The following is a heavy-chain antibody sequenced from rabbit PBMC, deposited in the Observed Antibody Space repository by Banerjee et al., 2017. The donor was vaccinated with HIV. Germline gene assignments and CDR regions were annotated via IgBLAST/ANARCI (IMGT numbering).Heavy chain of an antibody. V-gene: IGHV1S45*01. D-gene: IGHD4-1*01. CDR1: GFSFSNKYV. CDR2: IYVDSSGIT. J-gene: IGHJ4*01. CDR3: ARDLAGVIGWNFNL. Sequence: QEQLEESGGDLVKPEGSLTLTCTASGFSFSNKYVMCWVRQAPGKGLEWTACIYVDSSGITDYASWAKGRFTISKTSPTTVTLQMTSLTAADTATYFCARDLAGVIGWNFNLWGPGTLVTVS.